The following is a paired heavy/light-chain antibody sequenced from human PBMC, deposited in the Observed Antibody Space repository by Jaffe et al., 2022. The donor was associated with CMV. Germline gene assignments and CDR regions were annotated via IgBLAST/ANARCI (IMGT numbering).Heavy chain of an antibody. CDR1: EYTFTGYY. Sequence: QVQLVQSGAEVKKPGASVKVSCKASEYTFTGYYFHWVRQAPGQGLEWMGWINPTSGDTNYAQKFQGGVTMTRDTSISTAYMELRRLRSDDTAVYYCARGTEGHEGYWYFDLWGRGTLVTVSS. CDR2: INPTSGDT. D-gene: IGHD6-13*01. V-gene: IGHV1-2*02. J-gene: IGHJ2*01. CDR3: ARGTEGHEGYWYFDL.
Light chain of an antibody. CDR3: QQYNNWPFT. Sequence: EIVMTQSPATLSVSPGEGATLSCRASQSVSSNLAWYQQKPGQAPRLLIFGASTRATGIPARISGSGSGTEFTLTISSLQSEDFAVYYCQQYNNWPFTFGQGTRLEIK. J-gene: IGKJ5*01. CDR1: QSVSSN. V-gene: IGKV3-15*01. CDR2: GAS.